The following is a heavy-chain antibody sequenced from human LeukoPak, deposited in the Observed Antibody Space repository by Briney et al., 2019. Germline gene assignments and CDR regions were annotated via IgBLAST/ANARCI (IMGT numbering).Heavy chain of an antibody. J-gene: IGHJ3*02. CDR3: ARGITIFGVVNRNDAFDI. D-gene: IGHD3-3*01. V-gene: IGHV4-59*01. CDR2: IYYSGST. CDR1: GGSISSYY. Sequence: SETLSLTCTVSGGSISSYYWSWIRQPPGKGLEWIGYIYYSGSTNYNPSLKSRVTISVDTSKNQFSLKLSSVTAADTAVYYCARGITIFGVVNRNDAFDIWGQGTMVTVSS.